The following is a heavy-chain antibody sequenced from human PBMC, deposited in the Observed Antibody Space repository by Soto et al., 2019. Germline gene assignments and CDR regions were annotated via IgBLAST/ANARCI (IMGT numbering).Heavy chain of an antibody. CDR2: IIPIFGTA. D-gene: IGHD6-13*01. Sequence: QVQLVQSGAEVKKPGSSVKVSCKASGGTFSSYAISWVRQAPGQGLEWMGGIIPIFGTANYAQKFQGRATITADESTSTAYMELSSLRSEDTAVYYCARGRTAAGYYYYYGMDVWGQGTTVTVSS. CDR3: ARGRTAAGYYYYYGMDV. CDR1: GGTFSSYA. J-gene: IGHJ6*02. V-gene: IGHV1-69*01.